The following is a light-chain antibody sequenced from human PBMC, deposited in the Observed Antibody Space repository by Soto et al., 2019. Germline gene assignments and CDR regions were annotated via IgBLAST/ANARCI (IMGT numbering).Light chain of an antibody. V-gene: IGLV2-14*01. J-gene: IGLJ3*02. Sequence: QSALTQPASVSGSPGQSITISCTGTSSDVGGYDFVSWYRHHPGKAPKHIISEVSNRPSGVSNRFYGSKSGNTASLTISGLQAEDEADYYCSSYTPTPTRLVLGGGTKLTVL. CDR2: EVS. CDR3: SSYTPTPTRLV. CDR1: SSDVGGYDF.